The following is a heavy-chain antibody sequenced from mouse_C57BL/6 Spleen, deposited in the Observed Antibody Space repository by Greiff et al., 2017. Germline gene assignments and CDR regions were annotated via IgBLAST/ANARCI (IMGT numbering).Heavy chain of an antibody. J-gene: IGHJ3*01. Sequence: QVQLQQSGAELVKPGASVKLSCKASGYTFTEYTIHWVKQRSGQGLEWIGWFYPGSGSIKYNEKFKDKATLTADKSSSTAYMERSRLTSEDSAVYGWARHEDGGNYEGFAYWGQGTLVTVSA. CDR3: ARHEDGGNYEGFAY. CDR2: FYPGSGSI. CDR1: GYTFTEYT. V-gene: IGHV1-62-2*01. D-gene: IGHD2-1*01.